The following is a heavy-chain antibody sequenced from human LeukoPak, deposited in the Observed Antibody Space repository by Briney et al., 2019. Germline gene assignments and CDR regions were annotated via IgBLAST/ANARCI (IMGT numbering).Heavy chain of an antibody. D-gene: IGHD3-10*01. CDR3: ARDLILWFGELSALLDY. Sequence: ASVKVSCKASGYTFTSYYMHWVRQAPGQGLEWMGWINPNSGGTNYAQKFQGRVTMTRDTSISTAYMELSRLRSDDTAVYYCARDLILWFGELSALLDYWGQGTLVTVSS. CDR2: INPNSGGT. J-gene: IGHJ4*02. V-gene: IGHV1-2*02. CDR1: GYTFTSYY.